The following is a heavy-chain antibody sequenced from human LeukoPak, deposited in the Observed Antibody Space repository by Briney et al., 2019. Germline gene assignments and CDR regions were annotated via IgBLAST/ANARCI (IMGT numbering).Heavy chain of an antibody. CDR1: GLTFSSYG. Sequence: PGGSLRLSCAASGLTFSSYGMTWVREAPGKGLDWVSAIRGSDGSTYYADSVKGRFTISRDNSKNTLYLQMNSLRVEDTAVYCCATLSGPGETLDFWGEGTLVTVSS. CDR3: ATLSGPGETLDF. V-gene: IGHV3-23*01. D-gene: IGHD3-16*01. J-gene: IGHJ4*02. CDR2: IRGSDGST.